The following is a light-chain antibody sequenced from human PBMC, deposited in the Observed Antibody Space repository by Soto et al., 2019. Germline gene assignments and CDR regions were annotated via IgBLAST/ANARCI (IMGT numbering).Light chain of an antibody. CDR2: GNN. Sequence: QSVLTQPPSVSGAPGQRVTISCTGSSSNIGAGYDVHWYQRLPGTAPKVLIYGNNNRPSGVPDRFSGSKSGTSASLAITGLRVEDEADYYCQSYDSSLSGSYVFGTGTKLTVL. CDR1: SSNIGAGYD. V-gene: IGLV1-40*01. J-gene: IGLJ1*01. CDR3: QSYDSSLSGSYV.